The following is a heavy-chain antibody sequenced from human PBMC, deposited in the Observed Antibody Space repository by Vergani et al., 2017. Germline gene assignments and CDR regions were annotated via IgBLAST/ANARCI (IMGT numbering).Heavy chain of an antibody. D-gene: IGHD3-22*01. Sequence: QVQLVQSGAEVKKPGASVRVSCRASGNTFNGYYMHWVRQAPGQGLEWMGWINPNSGGTNYAQKFQGRVTMTRDTSISTAYMELSRLRSDDTAVYYCARGYYDSSGYYFAEYFQHWGQGTLVTVSS. V-gene: IGHV1-2*02. CDR2: INPNSGGT. CDR1: GNTFNGYY. J-gene: IGHJ1*01. CDR3: ARGYYDSSGYYFAEYFQH.